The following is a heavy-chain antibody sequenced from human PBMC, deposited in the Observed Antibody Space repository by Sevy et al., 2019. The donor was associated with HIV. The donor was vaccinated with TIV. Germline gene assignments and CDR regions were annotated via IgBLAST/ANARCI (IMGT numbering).Heavy chain of an antibody. V-gene: IGHV4-38-2*02. CDR2: IYHSGST. CDR3: AGDGDLYSSPFDY. J-gene: IGHJ4*02. D-gene: IGHD6-19*01. CDR1: GYSISSGYY. Sequence: SETLSLTCTVSGYSISSGYYWGWIRQPPGKGLEWIGSIYHSGSTYYNPSLKSRVTISVDTSKNQFSLKLSSVTAADTAVYYCAGDGDLYSSPFDYWGQGTLVTVSS.